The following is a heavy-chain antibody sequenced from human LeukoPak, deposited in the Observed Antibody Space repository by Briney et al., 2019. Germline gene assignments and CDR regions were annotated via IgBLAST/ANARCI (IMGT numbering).Heavy chain of an antibody. D-gene: IGHD3-22*01. V-gene: IGHV3-21*01. Sequence: GGSLRLSCAASGFTLSSYSMNWVRQAPGKGLEWVSSISSSSSYIYYADSVKGRFTISRDNAKNSLYLQMNSLRAEDTAVYYCARVEDSSGYYSPYFDYWGQGTLVTVSP. CDR1: GFTLSSYS. CDR3: ARVEDSSGYYSPYFDY. J-gene: IGHJ4*02. CDR2: ISSSSSYI.